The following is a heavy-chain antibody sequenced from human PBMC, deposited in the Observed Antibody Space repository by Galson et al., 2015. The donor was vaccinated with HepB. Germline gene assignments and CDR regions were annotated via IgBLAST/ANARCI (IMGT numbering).Heavy chain of an antibody. J-gene: IGHJ3*01. D-gene: IGHD3-22*01. Sequence: SLRLSCAASGFTVSGNYMSWVRQAPGKGLEWVSVISSDDTTYYADSVKGRFTISRDNSKNTLFLQMNSLRAEDTAMYYCARDLVGDDHIIYYDVFDVWGQGAMVIVSP. CDR3: ARDLVGDDHIIYYDVFDV. CDR1: GFTVSGNY. CDR2: ISSDDTT. V-gene: IGHV3-53*01.